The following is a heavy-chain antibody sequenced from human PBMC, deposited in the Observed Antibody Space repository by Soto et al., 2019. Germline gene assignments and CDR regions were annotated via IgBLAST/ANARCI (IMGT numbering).Heavy chain of an antibody. D-gene: IGHD5-18*01. Sequence: GGSLRLSCAASGFTFSSYSMNWVRQAPGKGLEWVSSISSSSSYIYYADSVKGRFTISRDNAKNSLYLQMNSLRAEDTAVYYCAGHVDTAMVLHRAVFDYWGQGTLVTVSS. CDR1: GFTFSSYS. J-gene: IGHJ4*02. CDR3: AGHVDTAMVLHRAVFDY. V-gene: IGHV3-21*01. CDR2: ISSSSSYI.